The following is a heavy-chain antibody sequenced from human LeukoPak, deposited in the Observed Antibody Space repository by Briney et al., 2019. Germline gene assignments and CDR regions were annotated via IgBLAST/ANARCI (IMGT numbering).Heavy chain of an antibody. V-gene: IGHV1-69*13. CDR3: ARDEITMVRGAIIPQHLDV. Sequence: GASVKVSRKASGGTCSSYAISWVRQAPGQGLEWMGGVIPIFGTANYAQKFQGRVTITADESTSTAYMELSSLRSEDTAVYYCARDEITMVRGAIIPQHLDVWGQATTVTVSS. D-gene: IGHD3-10*01. CDR1: GGTCSSYA. CDR2: VIPIFGTA. J-gene: IGHJ6*02.